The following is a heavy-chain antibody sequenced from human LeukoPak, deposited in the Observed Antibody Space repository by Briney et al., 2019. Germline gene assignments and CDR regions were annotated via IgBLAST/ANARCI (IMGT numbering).Heavy chain of an antibody. CDR1: GYSISSGYY. D-gene: IGHD3-10*01. Sequence: SETLSLTCTVSGYSISSGYYWGWIRQPPGKGLEWIGSIYHSGSTYYNPSLKSRVTISVDTSRNQFSLRLNSVTAADTAVYYCAKSNGYGLIDIWGQGTMVTVSS. J-gene: IGHJ3*02. CDR2: IYHSGST. CDR3: AKSNGYGLIDI. V-gene: IGHV4-38-2*02.